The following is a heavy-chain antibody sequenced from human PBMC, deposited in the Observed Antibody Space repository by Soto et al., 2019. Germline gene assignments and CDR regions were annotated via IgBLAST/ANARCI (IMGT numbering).Heavy chain of an antibody. D-gene: IGHD3-22*01. Sequence: SETLSLTCTVSGGSISSNYWSWIRQSPGKELEWIGYIYYSGNTNYNPSLKNRVSISIDTSKSQFSLRLSSVTAADTAVYYCVRGFYGSRGYSSTFDYWGQGTLVTVSS. CDR2: IYYSGNT. CDR3: VRGFYGSRGYSSTFDY. V-gene: IGHV4-59*01. J-gene: IGHJ4*02. CDR1: GGSISSNY.